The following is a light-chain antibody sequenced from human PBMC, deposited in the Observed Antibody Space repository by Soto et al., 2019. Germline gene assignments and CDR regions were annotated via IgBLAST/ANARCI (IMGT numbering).Light chain of an antibody. CDR1: QSISSW. CDR3: QQYNTFPT. CDR2: KAS. V-gene: IGKV1-5*03. Sequence: IQMTQSPSILSASVGDRVTITCRASQSISSWFAWYQQKPGKAPNLLIYKASSLESGVPSRFSGSGSGTEFSLTISSLQPDDFATYYCQQYNTFPTFGQGTKVDIK. J-gene: IGKJ1*01.